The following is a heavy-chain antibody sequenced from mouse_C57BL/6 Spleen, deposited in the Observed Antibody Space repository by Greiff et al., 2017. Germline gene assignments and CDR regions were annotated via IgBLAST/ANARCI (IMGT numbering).Heavy chain of an antibody. CDR2: IDPSDSYT. D-gene: IGHD1-1*01. CDR3: ARNYGSGLYYAMDY. Sequence: QVQLQQPGAELVMPGASVKLSCKASGYTFTSYWMHWVKQRPGQGLEWIGEIDPSDSYTNYNQKFKGKSTLTVDKSSSTAYMQLSSLTSEDSAVXYCARNYGSGLYYAMDYWGQGTSVTVSS. J-gene: IGHJ4*01. V-gene: IGHV1-69*01. CDR1: GYTFTSYW.